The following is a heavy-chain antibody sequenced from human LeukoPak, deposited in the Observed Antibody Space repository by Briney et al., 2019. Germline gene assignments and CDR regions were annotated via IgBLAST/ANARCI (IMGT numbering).Heavy chain of an antibody. D-gene: IGHD2-2*01. J-gene: IGHJ6*03. CDR2: INPSGSST. V-gene: IGHV1-46*01. CDR3: ARVSCSSTSCRPYYMDV. Sequence: ASVKVSCKASGYASTRHYMHWVRQAPGQGLEWMGLINPSGSSTIYAQKFQGRVTMTRDMSTSTDYMELSSLRSEDTAVYYCARVSCSSTSCRPYYMDVWGKGTTVTISS. CDR1: GYASTRHY.